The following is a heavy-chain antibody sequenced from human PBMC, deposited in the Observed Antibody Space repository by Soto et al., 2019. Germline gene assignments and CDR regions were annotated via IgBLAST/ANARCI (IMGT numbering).Heavy chain of an antibody. CDR1: GFTFSSYW. V-gene: IGHV3-7*01. J-gene: IGHJ3*02. Sequence: GGSLRLSCAASGFTFSSYWMSWVRQAPGKGLEWVANIKQDGSEKYYVDSVKGRFTISRDNAKNSMYLQMNSLRAEDTAVYYCARLYSSSWYAFDIWGQGTMVTVSS. CDR3: ARLYSSSWYAFDI. D-gene: IGHD6-13*01. CDR2: IKQDGSEK.